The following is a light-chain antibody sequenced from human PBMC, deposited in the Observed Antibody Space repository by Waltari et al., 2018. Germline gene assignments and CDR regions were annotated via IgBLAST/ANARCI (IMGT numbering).Light chain of an antibody. J-gene: IGKJ4*01. V-gene: IGKV4-1*01. CDR1: QSVFHSSDSKNY. Sequence: DIVMTQSPDSLAVSLGESATINCKSSQSVFHSSDSKNYLTWYQQKPGQPPKLLIYWASTRQSGVPDRFSGSGSGTDFTLTISSLQAEDVALYYCQQHYSSPLTFGGGTKVEIQ. CDR2: WAS. CDR3: QQHYSSPLT.